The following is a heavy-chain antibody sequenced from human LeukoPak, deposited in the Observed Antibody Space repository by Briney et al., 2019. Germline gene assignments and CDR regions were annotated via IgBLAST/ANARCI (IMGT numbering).Heavy chain of an antibody. CDR3: AVVAATLDY. J-gene: IGHJ4*02. CDR1: GGSFSGYY. V-gene: IGHV4-34*01. D-gene: IGHD2-15*01. Sequence: SETLSITCAVYGGSFSGYYWSWIRQPPGKGLEWIGEINHSGSTNYNPSLKSRVTISVDTSKNQFSLKLSSVTAADTAVYYCAVVAATLDYWGQGTLVTVPS. CDR2: INHSGST.